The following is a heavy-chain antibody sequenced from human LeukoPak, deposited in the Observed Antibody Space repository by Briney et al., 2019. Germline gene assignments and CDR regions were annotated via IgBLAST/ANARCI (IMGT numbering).Heavy chain of an antibody. V-gene: IGHV3-48*04. CDR3: ARDPSFDY. J-gene: IGHJ4*02. Sequence: GGSLRLSCAASGFTFSNYSMNWVRQAPGKGLEWVSYISSTGRTIYYADSVKGRFTISRDNSKNSLYLQMNSLRAEDTAVYYCARDPSFDYWGQGTLVTVSS. CDR1: GFTFSNYS. CDR2: ISSTGRTI.